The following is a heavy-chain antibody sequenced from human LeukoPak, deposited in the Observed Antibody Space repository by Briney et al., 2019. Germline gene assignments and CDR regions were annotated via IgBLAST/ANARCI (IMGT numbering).Heavy chain of an antibody. CDR3: ARRIEVDILTGYSNGLVSFDI. Sequence: ASVKVSCKASGCTFTSYGISWVRQAPGQGLEWMGWISAYNGNTNYAQKLQGRVTMTTDTSTSTAYMELRSLRSDDTAVYYCARRIEVDILTGYSNGLVSFDIWGQGTMVTVSS. CDR2: ISAYNGNT. J-gene: IGHJ3*02. CDR1: GCTFTSYG. D-gene: IGHD3-9*01. V-gene: IGHV1-18*04.